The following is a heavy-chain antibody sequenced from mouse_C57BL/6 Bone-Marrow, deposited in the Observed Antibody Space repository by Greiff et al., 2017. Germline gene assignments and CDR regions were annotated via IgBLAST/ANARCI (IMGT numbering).Heavy chain of an antibody. J-gene: IGHJ4*01. Sequence: EVQLQQSGPELVKPGASVKIPCKASGYTFTDYNMDWVKQSHGKSLEWIGDINPNNGGTIYNQKFKGKATLTVDKSSSTAYMELRSLTSEDTAVYYCARRYYGSSYLYYYAMDYWGQGTSVTVSS. D-gene: IGHD1-1*01. V-gene: IGHV1-18*01. CDR2: INPNNGGT. CDR1: GYTFTDYN. CDR3: ARRYYGSSYLYYYAMDY.